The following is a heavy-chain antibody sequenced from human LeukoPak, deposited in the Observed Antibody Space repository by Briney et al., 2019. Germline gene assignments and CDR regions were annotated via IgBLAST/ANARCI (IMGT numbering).Heavy chain of an antibody. CDR2: INHSGST. Sequence: PSETLSLTCAVHGGSFSGYYWSWIRQPPGKGLEWIGEINHSGSTNYNPSLKSRVTISVDTSKNQFSLKLSSVTAADTAVYYCARRSGVPAAIRLAYFDYWGQGTLVTVSS. CDR1: GGSFSGYY. CDR3: ARRSGVPAAIRLAYFDY. J-gene: IGHJ4*02. V-gene: IGHV4-34*01. D-gene: IGHD2-2*02.